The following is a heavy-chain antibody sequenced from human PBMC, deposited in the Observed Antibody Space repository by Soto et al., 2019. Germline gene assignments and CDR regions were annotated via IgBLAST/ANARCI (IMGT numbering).Heavy chain of an antibody. CDR1: GGSIISGGYS. V-gene: IGHV4-30-2*01. CDR3: ARNCREDYYGSGSYYSYNWFDP. CDR2: IYHSGST. J-gene: IGHJ5*02. D-gene: IGHD3-10*01. Sequence: SETLSLTCAVSGGSIISGGYSWSWIRQPPGKGLEWIGYIYHSGSTYYNPSLKSRVTISVDRSKNQFSLKLSSVTAVDTAVYYCARNCREDYYGSGSYYSYNWFDPWGQGTLVTVSS.